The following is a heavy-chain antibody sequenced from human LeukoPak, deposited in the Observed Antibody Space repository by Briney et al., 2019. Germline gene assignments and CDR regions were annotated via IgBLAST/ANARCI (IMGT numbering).Heavy chain of an antibody. D-gene: IGHD2-15*01. J-gene: IGHJ5*02. CDR3: ARAHPANWFDP. Sequence: ASVTVSCKASRYTFTRYYMHWVRQAPGQGLEWMGWINPNSGGTNYAQKFQGRVPMTRDTSISTAYMELSRLRSDDTAVYYCARAHPANWFDPWGKGTLVTVSS. V-gene: IGHV1-2*02. CDR1: RYTFTRYY. CDR2: INPNSGGT.